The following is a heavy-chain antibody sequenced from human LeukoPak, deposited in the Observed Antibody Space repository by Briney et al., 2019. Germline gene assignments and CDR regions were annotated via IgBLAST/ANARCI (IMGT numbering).Heavy chain of an antibody. Sequence: SVKVSCKASGGTFSSYAISWVRQAPGQGLEWMGRIIPILGIANYAQKFQGRATITAYKSTSTAYMELSSLRSEDTAVYYCASSPRAYSSSPEPFDYWGQGTLVTVSS. CDR1: GGTFSSYA. J-gene: IGHJ4*02. CDR2: IIPILGIA. V-gene: IGHV1-69*04. D-gene: IGHD6-13*01. CDR3: ASSPRAYSSSPEPFDY.